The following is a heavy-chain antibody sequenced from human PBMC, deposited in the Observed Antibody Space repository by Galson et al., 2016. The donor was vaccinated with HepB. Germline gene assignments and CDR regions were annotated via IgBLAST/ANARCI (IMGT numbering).Heavy chain of an antibody. J-gene: IGHJ4*02. CDR1: GFTFSSYA. D-gene: IGHD3-10*01. CDR2: TSNDGSKK. Sequence: SLRLSCAASGFTFSSYAMHWVRQAPGKGLEWVAVTSNDGSKKNYADSVKGRFPISRDNSKNTLYLQMNSLRAEDTAVYYCARVAKRANRLWFGELKGFDYWGQGTLVTVSS. CDR3: ARVAKRANRLWFGELKGFDY. V-gene: IGHV3-30*04.